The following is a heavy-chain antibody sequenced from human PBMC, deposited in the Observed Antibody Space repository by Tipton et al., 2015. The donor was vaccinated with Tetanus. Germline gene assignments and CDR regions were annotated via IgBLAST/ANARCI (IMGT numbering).Heavy chain of an antibody. CDR2: ISSSGVTI. Sequence: SLRLSCAASGFSFSDYYMSWIRQAPGKGLEWLSYISSSGVTIHYADSVRGRFTISRDNAKNSLNLQMNSLRAEDTAVYYCARDVQYYGVDVWGQGATVTVSS. CDR1: GFSFSDYY. J-gene: IGHJ6*02. CDR3: ARDVQYYGVDV. V-gene: IGHV3-11*01.